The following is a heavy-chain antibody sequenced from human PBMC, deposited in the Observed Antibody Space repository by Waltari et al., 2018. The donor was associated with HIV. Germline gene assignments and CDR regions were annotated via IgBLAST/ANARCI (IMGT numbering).Heavy chain of an antibody. J-gene: IGHJ4*02. Sequence: QVQLQQWGAGLLQPSETLSLTCAVYGGSFSGYYWSWIRQPPGKGLEWIGEINHSGSTNYNPSLKSRVTISVDTSKNQFSLKLSSVTAADTAVYYCARGQDYDFWSGYYYDYWGQGTLVTVSS. V-gene: IGHV4-34*01. CDR2: INHSGST. CDR1: GGSFSGYY. CDR3: ARGQDYDFWSGYYYDY. D-gene: IGHD3-3*01.